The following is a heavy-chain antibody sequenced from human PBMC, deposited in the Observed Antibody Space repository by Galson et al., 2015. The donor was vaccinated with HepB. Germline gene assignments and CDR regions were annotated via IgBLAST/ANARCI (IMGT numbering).Heavy chain of an antibody. V-gene: IGHV1-69*13. J-gene: IGHJ6*02. D-gene: IGHD6-19*01. CDR3: ARDQRWMAVAGYYYGMDV. CDR2: IIPIFGTA. CDR1: GGTFSSYA. Sequence: SVKVSCKASGGTFSSYAISWVRQAPGQGLEWMGGIIPIFGTANYAQKFQGRVTITADESTSTAYMELSSLRSEDTAVYYCARDQRWMAVAGYYYGMDVWGQGTTVTVSS.